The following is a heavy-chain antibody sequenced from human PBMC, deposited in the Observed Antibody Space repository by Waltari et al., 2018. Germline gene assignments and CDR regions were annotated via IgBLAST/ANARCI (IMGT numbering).Heavy chain of an antibody. Sequence: QVQLQESGPGLVKPSQTLSLTCSVPGGSINSGTSYYWNWSRQPAGKGLEWIGRIYPSGSTKYNPSLESRVTMSIDTSKNQFSLKLSSVTAADTAVYYCAREGREVASLWGQGTLVTVSS. CDR1: GGSINSGTSYY. V-gene: IGHV4-61*02. J-gene: IGHJ4*02. CDR2: IYPSGST. CDR3: AREGREVASL. D-gene: IGHD2-15*01.